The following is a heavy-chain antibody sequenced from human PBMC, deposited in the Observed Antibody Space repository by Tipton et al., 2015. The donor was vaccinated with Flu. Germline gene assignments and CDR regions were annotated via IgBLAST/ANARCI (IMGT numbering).Heavy chain of an antibody. CDR3: ARENGDYGGFDP. V-gene: IGHV3-33*01. J-gene: IGHJ5*02. CDR2: IWYDGDTK. Sequence: SGFSFSYYGMHWVRQAPGKGLEWVAVIWYDGDTKYYADSVKVRFTISRDKSRNTLYLQMNSLRVEDTAVYFCARENGDYGGFDPWGQGTLVTVSP. D-gene: IGHD4-23*01. CDR1: GFSFSYYG.